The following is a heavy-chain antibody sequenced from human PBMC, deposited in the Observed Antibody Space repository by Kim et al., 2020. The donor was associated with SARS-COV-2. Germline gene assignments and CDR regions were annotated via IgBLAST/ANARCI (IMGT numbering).Heavy chain of an antibody. V-gene: IGHV4-34*01. J-gene: IGHJ4*02. Sequence: SETLSLTCAVYGGSFSGYSWSWIRHPPGKGLEWIGEINHSGSTNYNPSLKSRVTISVDTSKNQFSLKLSSVTAADTAGYYCARGNDTAMVTFDYWGQGTL. CDR3: ARGNDTAMVTFDY. D-gene: IGHD5-18*01. CDR1: GGSFSGYS. CDR2: INHSGST.